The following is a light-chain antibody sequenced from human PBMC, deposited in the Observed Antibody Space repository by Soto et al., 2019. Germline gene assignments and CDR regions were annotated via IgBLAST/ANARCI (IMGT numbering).Light chain of an antibody. CDR2: GAS. Sequence: EIVLTQSPGTLSLSPGEXATLSCRASQSVSSSYLAWYQQKPGQAPRLIIYGASSRATGIPDRFSGSGSGTDFTLTISRLEPEDVAVYYCQQYGSSLWTFGQGTKVDIK. V-gene: IGKV3-20*01. J-gene: IGKJ1*01. CDR1: QSVSSSY. CDR3: QQYGSSLWT.